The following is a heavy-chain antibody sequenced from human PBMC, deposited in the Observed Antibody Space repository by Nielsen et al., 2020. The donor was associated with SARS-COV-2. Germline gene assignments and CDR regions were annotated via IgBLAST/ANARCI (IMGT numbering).Heavy chain of an antibody. D-gene: IGHD5-18*01. CDR3: VKALDSDGWYDS. V-gene: IGHV3-74*01. CDR1: GFTFSTYW. J-gene: IGHJ5*01. Sequence: GESLKISCAASGFTFSTYWMHWVRQAPGKGLVWVSRMNSDGSSTTYADSVKGRFTISRDDSKNTLYLQMNKMRAEDTAVYYCVKALDSDGWYDSWGQGTLVTVSS. CDR2: MNSDGSST.